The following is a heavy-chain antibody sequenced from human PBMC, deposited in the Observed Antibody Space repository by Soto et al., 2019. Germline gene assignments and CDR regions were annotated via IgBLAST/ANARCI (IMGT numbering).Heavy chain of an antibody. CDR1: GFTFSSYD. V-gene: IGHV3-30-3*01. J-gene: IGHJ4*02. D-gene: IGHD6-19*01. Sequence: QVQRVESGGGVVQPGRSLRLSCAASGFTFSSYDMHWVRQAPGKGLEWVAVISYDGSNKYYADSVKGRFTISRDNSKTLYLQMNSLRAEDTAVYYCVRDKSPYSSGWHNRHFDYWGQGTLVTVSS. CDR3: VRDKSPYSSGWHNRHFDY. CDR2: ISYDGSNK.